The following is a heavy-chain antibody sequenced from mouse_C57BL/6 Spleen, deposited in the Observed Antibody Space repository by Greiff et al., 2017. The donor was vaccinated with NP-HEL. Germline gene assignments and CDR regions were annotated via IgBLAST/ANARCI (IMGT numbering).Heavy chain of an antibody. Sequence: QVQLQQPGAELVKPGASVKLSCKASGYTFTSYWMHWVKQRPGQGLEWIGMIHPNSGSTNYNEKFKSKATLTVDKSSSTAYMQLSSLTSEDSAVYYCARCHYGSSYGDYWGQGTTLTVSS. J-gene: IGHJ2*01. V-gene: IGHV1-64*01. CDR1: GYTFTSYW. CDR2: IHPNSGST. CDR3: ARCHYGSSYGDY. D-gene: IGHD1-1*01.